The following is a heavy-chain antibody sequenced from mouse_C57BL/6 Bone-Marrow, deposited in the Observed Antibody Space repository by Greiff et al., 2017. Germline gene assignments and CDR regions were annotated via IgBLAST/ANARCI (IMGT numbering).Heavy chain of an antibody. Sequence: EVQLQESGPELVKPGASVKIPCKASGYTFTDYNMDWVKQSHGKSLEWIGDINPNNGGTIYNQKFKGKATLTVDKSSSTAYMELRSLTSEDTAVYYCARSLSTVHYAMDYWGQGTSVTVSS. V-gene: IGHV1-18*01. D-gene: IGHD1-1*01. J-gene: IGHJ4*01. CDR1: GYTFTDYN. CDR2: INPNNGGT. CDR3: ARSLSTVHYAMDY.